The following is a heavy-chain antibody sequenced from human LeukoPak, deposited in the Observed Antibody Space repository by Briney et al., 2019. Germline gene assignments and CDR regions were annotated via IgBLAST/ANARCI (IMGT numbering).Heavy chain of an antibody. D-gene: IGHD6-6*01. CDR1: GFTVSSNY. CDR2: IYSGGST. V-gene: IGHV3-53*05. CDR3: AKEKQLGDYYYYGMDV. Sequence: GGSLRLSCAASGFTVSSNYMSWVRQAPGKGLEWVSVIYSGGSTYYADSVKGRFTISRDNSKNTLYLQMNSLRAEDTAVYYCAKEKQLGDYYYYGMDVWGQGTTVTVSS. J-gene: IGHJ6*02.